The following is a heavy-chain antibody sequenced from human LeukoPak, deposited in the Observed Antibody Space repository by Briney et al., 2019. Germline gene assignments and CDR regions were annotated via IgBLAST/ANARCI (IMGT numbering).Heavy chain of an antibody. Sequence: KPGGSLRLSCAASGFTFSSYSMNWVRQAPGKGLEWVSSISSSSSYIYYADSVKGRFTISRDNAKNSLYLQMNSLRAEDTAVYYCARVYNYYDSSGYYGYWGQGTLVTVSS. V-gene: IGHV3-21*01. D-gene: IGHD3-22*01. CDR2: ISSSSSYI. CDR1: GFTFSSYS. J-gene: IGHJ4*02. CDR3: ARVYNYYDSSGYYGY.